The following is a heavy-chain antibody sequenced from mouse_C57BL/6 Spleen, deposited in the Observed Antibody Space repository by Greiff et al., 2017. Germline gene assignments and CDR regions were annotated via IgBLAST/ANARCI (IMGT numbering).Heavy chain of an antibody. CDR2: IHPNSGST. Sequence: QVQLQQPGAELVKPGASVKLSCKASGYTFTSYWMHWVKQRPGQGLEWIGMIHPNSGSTNYNEKFKSKATLTVDKSSSTAYMQLSSLTSEDSAVYYCARSDDYDAVDYWGQGTTLTVSS. V-gene: IGHV1-64*01. CDR3: ARSDDYDAVDY. D-gene: IGHD2-4*01. J-gene: IGHJ2*01. CDR1: GYTFTSYW.